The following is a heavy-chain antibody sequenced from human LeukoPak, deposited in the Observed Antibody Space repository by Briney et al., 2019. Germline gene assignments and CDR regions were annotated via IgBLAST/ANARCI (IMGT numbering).Heavy chain of an antibody. CDR1: GFTFSNYW. Sequence: PGGSLRLSCAASGFTFSNYWMSWVRQAPGKGLEWVANIKHDGSETYYVDSVKGRFTMSRDNAKNSLYLQMNSLRAEDTAAYYCARMVRESDHWGLGTLVTVSS. V-gene: IGHV3-7*01. CDR3: ARMVRESDH. J-gene: IGHJ4*02. CDR2: IKHDGSET. D-gene: IGHD3-10*01.